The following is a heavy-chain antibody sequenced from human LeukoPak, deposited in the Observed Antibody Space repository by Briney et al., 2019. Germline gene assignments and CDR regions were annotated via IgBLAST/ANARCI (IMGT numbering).Heavy chain of an antibody. V-gene: IGHV3-48*03. D-gene: IGHD3-16*01. CDR2: ISSSGSTI. CDR3: ARDFMITFGGATPFDY. CDR1: GFTFSSYE. Sequence: PGGSLRLSCAASGFTFSSYEMNWGRQAPGKGLEWVSYISSSGSTIYYADSVKGRFTISRDNAKNSLYLQMNSLRAEDTAVYYCARDFMITFGGATPFDYWGQGTRVTVSS. J-gene: IGHJ4*02.